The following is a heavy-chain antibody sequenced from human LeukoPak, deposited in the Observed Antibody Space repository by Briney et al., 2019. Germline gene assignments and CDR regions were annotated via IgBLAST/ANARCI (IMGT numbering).Heavy chain of an antibody. CDR3: ARRYFDY. Sequence: PGGSLRLSCAASGCTFSNYWMHWVRQAPGKGLEWVANIRQDGSEKYCVDSVKGRFTISRDNAKNSLYLQMNSLRAEDTAVYYCARRYFDYWGQGTLVTVSS. V-gene: IGHV3-7*03. J-gene: IGHJ4*02. CDR2: IRQDGSEK. CDR1: GCTFSNYW.